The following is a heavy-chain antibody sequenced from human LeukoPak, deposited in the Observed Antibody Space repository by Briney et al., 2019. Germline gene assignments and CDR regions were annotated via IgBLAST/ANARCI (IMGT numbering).Heavy chain of an antibody. J-gene: IGHJ4*02. CDR2: IRYDGSNK. D-gene: IGHD3-3*01. CDR3: AKDPDFWSGYDY. CDR1: GFTFSSYG. V-gene: IGHV3-30*02. Sequence: PGGSLRLSCAASGFTFSSYGMHWVRQAPGKGLEWVAFIRYDGSNKYYADSVKGRFTISRDNSKNTLYLQMNSLRAEDTAVYYCAKDPDFWSGYDYWGQGTLVTVSS.